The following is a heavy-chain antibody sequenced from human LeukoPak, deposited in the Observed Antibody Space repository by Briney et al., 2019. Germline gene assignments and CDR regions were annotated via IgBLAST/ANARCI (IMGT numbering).Heavy chain of an antibody. CDR2: IKQDGSEK. CDR3: ASSNWGAWY. J-gene: IGHJ4*02. Sequence: HPGGSLRLSCAVSGFTFSNYWMSWVRQAPGKGLEWVANIKQDGSEKDYVDSVKGRFTISRDNAKNSLFLQMNSLRAEDTAVYYCASSNWGAWYWGLGTLVTVSS. V-gene: IGHV3-7*01. CDR1: GFTFSNYW. D-gene: IGHD7-27*01.